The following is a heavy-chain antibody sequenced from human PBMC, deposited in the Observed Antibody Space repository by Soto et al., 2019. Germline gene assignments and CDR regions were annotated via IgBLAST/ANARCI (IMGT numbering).Heavy chain of an antibody. CDR2: ISSSSSYI. CDR3: ARDYYDILTGTFDY. D-gene: IGHD3-9*01. V-gene: IGHV3-21*01. J-gene: IGHJ4*02. CDR1: GFTFSSYS. Sequence: GGSLRLSCAASGFTFSSYSMNWVRQAPGKGLEWVSSISSSSSYIYYADSVKGRFTISRDNAKNSLYPQMNSLRAEDTAVYYCARDYYDILTGTFDYWGQGTLVTVSS.